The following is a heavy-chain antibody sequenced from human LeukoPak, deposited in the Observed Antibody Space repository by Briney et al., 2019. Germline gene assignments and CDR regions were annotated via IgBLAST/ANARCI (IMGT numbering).Heavy chain of an antibody. Sequence: GGSLRLSCAASGFTFSSYEMNWVRQAPGKGLEWVSYISSSGSTIYYADSVKGRPTISRDNAKNTLYLQMNTLRAEDTAVYYCARGGYGAYMGWGQGNLVTVSS. CDR2: ISSSGSTI. V-gene: IGHV3-48*03. J-gene: IGHJ4*02. CDR1: GFTFSSYE. CDR3: ARGGYGAYMG. D-gene: IGHD4-17*01.